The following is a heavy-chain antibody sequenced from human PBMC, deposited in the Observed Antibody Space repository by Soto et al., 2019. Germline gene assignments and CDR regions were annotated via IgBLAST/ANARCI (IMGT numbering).Heavy chain of an antibody. J-gene: IGHJ5*02. Sequence: ASVKVSCKASGYTFTGYYMHWVRQAPGQGLEWMGWINPNSGGTNYAQKFQGWVTMTRDTSISTAYMELSRLRSDDTAVYYCARDSGRIYGPTLGVPSWFDPWGQGTLVTVSS. D-gene: IGHD3-10*01. CDR2: INPNSGGT. CDR1: GYTFTGYY. V-gene: IGHV1-2*04. CDR3: ARDSGRIYGPTLGVPSWFDP.